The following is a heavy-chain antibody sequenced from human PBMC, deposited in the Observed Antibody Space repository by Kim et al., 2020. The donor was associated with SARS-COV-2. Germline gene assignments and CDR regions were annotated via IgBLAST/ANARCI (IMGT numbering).Heavy chain of an antibody. V-gene: IGHV4-31*03. J-gene: IGHJ4*02. CDR3: ARVRITMIVVDGYFDY. CDR2: IYYSGST. CDR1: GGSISSGGYY. Sequence: SETLSLTCTVSGGSISSGGYYWSWIRQHPGKGLEWIGYIYYSGSTYYNPSLKSRVTISVDTSKNQFSLKLSSVTAADTAVYYCARVRITMIVVDGYFDYWGQGTLVTVSS. D-gene: IGHD3-22*01.